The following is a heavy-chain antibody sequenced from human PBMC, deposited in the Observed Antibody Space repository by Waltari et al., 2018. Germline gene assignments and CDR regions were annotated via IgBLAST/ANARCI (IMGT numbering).Heavy chain of an antibody. CDR1: GDSLNSGNYF. Sequence: QVQLQESGPGLVKPSQTLSLTCTVSGDSLNSGNYFWTWIRQHPGKGLEWIGYINYSGSIFYNPSLESRLAMSVDTSKNQFSLKLRSVTAADTAIYYCVRDRREGYNYFDYWGQGMLVTVSS. J-gene: IGHJ4*02. V-gene: IGHV4-31*03. CDR3: VRDRREGYNYFDY. D-gene: IGHD1-1*01. CDR2: INYSGSI.